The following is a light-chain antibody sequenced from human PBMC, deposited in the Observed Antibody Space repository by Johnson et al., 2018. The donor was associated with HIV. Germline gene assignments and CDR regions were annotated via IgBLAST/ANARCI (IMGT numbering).Light chain of an antibody. CDR2: RNN. CDR3: SALDDSLHSPV. Sequence: HSVLTQPPSASGTPGQRVTISCSGSSSNIGSYTVNWYQQLPGTAPKLLTYRNNQRPSGVPDRFSGAKSGTSASLAIRGPQVDDAADYYCSALDDSLHSPVFGTGTGVAGL. CDR1: SSNIGSYT. J-gene: IGLJ1*01. V-gene: IGLV1-44*01.